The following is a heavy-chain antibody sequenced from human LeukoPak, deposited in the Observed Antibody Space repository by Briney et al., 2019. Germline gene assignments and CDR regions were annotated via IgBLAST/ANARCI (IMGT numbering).Heavy chain of an antibody. CDR3: AKGNVRRFGELFSHYYFDY. V-gene: IGHV3-23*01. CDR1: GFTFKNYA. CDR2: ISGSDPGT. J-gene: IGHJ4*02. Sequence: GGSLRLSCVASGFTFKNYAMSWVRRVPGKGLEWVSAISGSDPGTYYADSVKGRFTISRDNSKNTLYLQMNSLRAEDTAVYYCAKGNVRRFGELFSHYYFDYWGQGTLVTVSS. D-gene: IGHD3-10*01.